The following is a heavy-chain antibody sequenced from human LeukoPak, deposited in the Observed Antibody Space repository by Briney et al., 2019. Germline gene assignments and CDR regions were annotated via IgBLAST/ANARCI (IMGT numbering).Heavy chain of an antibody. J-gene: IGHJ4*02. V-gene: IGHV4-59*01. CDR3: ARKKRGYGYGFDY. D-gene: IGHD5-18*01. Sequence: SSEALSLTCTVSGGSISSYYWSWIRQPPGKGLEWIGYIYYSGSTNYNPSLKSRVTISVDTSKNQFSLKLSSVTAADTAVYYCARKKRGYGYGFDYWGQGTLVTVSS. CDR2: IYYSGST. CDR1: GGSISSYY.